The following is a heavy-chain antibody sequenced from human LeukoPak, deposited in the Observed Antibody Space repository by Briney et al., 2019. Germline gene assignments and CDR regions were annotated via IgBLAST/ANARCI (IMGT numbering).Heavy chain of an antibody. Sequence: ASVNLSCKASGYTFTGYYMHWVRQAPGQGLEWMGWINPNSGGTNYAQKFQGRVTMTRDTSISTAYMELSRLRSDDTAVYYCARENSSSSPDFDYWGQGTLVTVSS. D-gene: IGHD6-6*01. CDR3: ARENSSSSPDFDY. J-gene: IGHJ4*02. V-gene: IGHV1-2*02. CDR1: GYTFTGYY. CDR2: INPNSGGT.